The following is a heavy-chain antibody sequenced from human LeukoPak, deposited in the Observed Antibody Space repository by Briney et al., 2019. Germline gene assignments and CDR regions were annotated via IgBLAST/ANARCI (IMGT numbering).Heavy chain of an antibody. CDR2: IIPMFGTV. Sequence: SVKVSCKASGGTSSSYAISWVRQAPGQGLEWMGGIIPMFGTVNYAQKFQGRVTMTADESTSTAYMELSSLRFEDTAVYYCATIPMVRGIIVDYWGQGTLITVSS. D-gene: IGHD3-10*01. J-gene: IGHJ4*02. CDR1: GGTSSSYA. V-gene: IGHV1-69*13. CDR3: ATIPMVRGIIVDY.